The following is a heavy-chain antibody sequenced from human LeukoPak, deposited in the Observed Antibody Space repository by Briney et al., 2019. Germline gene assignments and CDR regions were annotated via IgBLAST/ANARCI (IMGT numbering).Heavy chain of an antibody. V-gene: IGHV5-10-1*01. J-gene: IGHJ4*02. Sequence: GESLRIYCKGSGYSFTSYWISCVRQMPGKGLEWMGRIDPSDSYTNYSPSFQGHVTISADKSISTGYLQWSSLKASDTVMYYCARLSAVPRGEFDYWGQGTLVTVSS. CDR3: ARLSAVPRGEFDY. D-gene: IGHD3-16*01. CDR2: IDPSDSYT. CDR1: GYSFTSYW.